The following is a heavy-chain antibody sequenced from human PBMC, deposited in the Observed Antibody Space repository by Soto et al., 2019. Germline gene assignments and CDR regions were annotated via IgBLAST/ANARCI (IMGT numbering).Heavy chain of an antibody. Sequence: EVQLVESGGNLVQPGGSLRLSCAASGFRFSIYSMNWVRQAPGKGLEWSAYITSDTKTIKYADSVKGRFTIYRDNDNNLVYLYMNSLRDEDTAVYYCARSVEGHFDYWGQGTVVTVSA. V-gene: IGHV3-48*02. CDR2: ITSDTKTI. J-gene: IGHJ4*02. D-gene: IGHD6-19*01. CDR1: GFRFSIYS. CDR3: ARSVEGHFDY.